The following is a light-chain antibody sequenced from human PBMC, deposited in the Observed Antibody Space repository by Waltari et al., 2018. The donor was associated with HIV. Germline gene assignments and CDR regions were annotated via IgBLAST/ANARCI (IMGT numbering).Light chain of an antibody. CDR1: SSNIGSNT. Sequence: QSVLTQPPSASGTPGQRVTIPCSGGSSNIGSNTVNWYQQLPGTAPKLLIYSNNQRPSGVPDRFSGSKSGTSASLAISGLQSEDEADYYCVAWDDSLNGWVFGGGTKLTVL. V-gene: IGLV1-44*01. CDR3: VAWDDSLNGWV. CDR2: SNN. J-gene: IGLJ3*02.